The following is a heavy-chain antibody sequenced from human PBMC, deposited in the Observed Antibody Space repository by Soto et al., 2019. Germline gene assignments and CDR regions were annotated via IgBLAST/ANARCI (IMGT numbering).Heavy chain of an antibody. CDR3: AKDATRTSGWYYFDY. J-gene: IGHJ4*02. CDR2: IDYTGGTT. CDR1: GFTFSILA. Sequence: GGSLRLSCAASGFTFSILAMGWVRQAPGKGLEWVSVIDYTGGTTYYTDSVKGRFIISRDNSKKILYLQMNSLRTEDTAIYYCAKDATRTSGWYYFDYWGRGALVTVS. V-gene: IGHV3-23*01. D-gene: IGHD6-19*01.